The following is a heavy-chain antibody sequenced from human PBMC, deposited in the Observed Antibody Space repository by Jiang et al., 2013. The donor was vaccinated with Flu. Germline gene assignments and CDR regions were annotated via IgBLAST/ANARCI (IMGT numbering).Heavy chain of an antibody. V-gene: IGHV3-30*18. CDR2: ISYDGINK. D-gene: IGHD3-10*02. J-gene: IGHJ6*02. Sequence: VQLVESGGGVVQPGRSLRLSCVVSGFTFSSYAMHWVRQAPGKGLEWVAVISYDGINKYYADSVKGRFTISRDNSNNTLYLQMNSLRGEDTAVYYCAKDRVEPAYVYGMDVWGQGTTVTVSS. CDR1: GFTFSSYA. CDR3: AKDRVEPAYVYGMDV.